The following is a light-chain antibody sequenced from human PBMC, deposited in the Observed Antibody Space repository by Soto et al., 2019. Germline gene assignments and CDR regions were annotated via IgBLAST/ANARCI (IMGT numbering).Light chain of an antibody. CDR1: QSISSW. V-gene: IGKV1-5*01. CDR2: DVS. CDR3: QQYDSFSVT. J-gene: IGKJ1*01. Sequence: DIQMTQSPSTLSASVGDRVTITCGASQSISSWLAWYQQKPGKAPKLLIYDVSNLESGVPSRFSGSGSGTEFTLTISSLQPDDVATYYCQQYDSFSVTFGQGTKVDIK.